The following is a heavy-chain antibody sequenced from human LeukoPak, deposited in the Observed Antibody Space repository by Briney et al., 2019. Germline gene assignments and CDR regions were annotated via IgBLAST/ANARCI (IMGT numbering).Heavy chain of an antibody. V-gene: IGHV4-34*01. CDR2: INHSGST. Sequence: PSETLALTCAVCGGSFRGYYWSWIPHPPAKGLEWIGEINHSGSTKYNPSLKSRVTISVDTSKTQFYLKLSCVTAADMSVYYCARGKVGPALFQHWGQGTLVTVSS. CDR1: GGSFRGYY. J-gene: IGHJ1*01. CDR3: ARGKVGPALFQH.